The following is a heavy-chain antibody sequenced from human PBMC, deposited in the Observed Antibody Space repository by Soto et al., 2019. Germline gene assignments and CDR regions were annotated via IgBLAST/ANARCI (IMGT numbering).Heavy chain of an antibody. CDR3: VVVRDMVFQH. Sequence: EVQLVKTGGGLIQPGGSLRLSCAASGFTVSSNYMSWVRQAPGKGLEWVSVIYSGGSTYYADSVKGRFTISRDNSKNTLYLQMNSLRAEDPAVYYCVVVRDMVFQHWGQGTLVTVFS. V-gene: IGHV3-53*02. CDR2: IYSGGST. CDR1: GFTVSSNY. J-gene: IGHJ1*01. D-gene: IGHD3-22*01.